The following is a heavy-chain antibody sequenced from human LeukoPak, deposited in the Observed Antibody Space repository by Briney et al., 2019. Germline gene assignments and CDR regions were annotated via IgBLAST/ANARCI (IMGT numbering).Heavy chain of an antibody. CDR2: ISSSGSYI. V-gene: IGHV3-21*01. CDR1: GFTFSSYS. CDR3: ARGGWYSSGWLDAFDI. J-gene: IGHJ3*02. D-gene: IGHD6-19*01. Sequence: GGSLRLSCAASGFTFSSYSMNWVRQAPGKGLEWVSSISSSGSYIYYADSVKGRFTISRDNAKNSLYLQMNSLRAEDTAVYYCARGGWYSSGWLDAFDIWGQGTMVTVSS.